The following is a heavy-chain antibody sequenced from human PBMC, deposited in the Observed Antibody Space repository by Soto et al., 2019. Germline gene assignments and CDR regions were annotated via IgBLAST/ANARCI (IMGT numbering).Heavy chain of an antibody. J-gene: IGHJ4*02. D-gene: IGHD2-15*01. CDR3: ATDVVVVDATRDFDY. Sequence: EVQLLESGGGLVQPGGSLSLSCAASGFTFSSYAMSWVRQAPGKGLEWVSAISGSGGSTYYADSVKGRFTISRDNSKNTRYLQMNSLRAEDTAVYYCATDVVVVDATRDFDYWGQGTLVTVSS. CDR2: ISGSGGST. V-gene: IGHV3-23*01. CDR1: GFTFSSYA.